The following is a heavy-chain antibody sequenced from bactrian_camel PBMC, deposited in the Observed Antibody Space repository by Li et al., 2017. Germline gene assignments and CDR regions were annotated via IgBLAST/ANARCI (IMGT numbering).Heavy chain of an antibody. J-gene: IGHJ4*01. CDR2: VSWSGDST. Sequence: HVQLVESGGGSVQAGESLLLSCAATGKTNVLNCLGWFRQAPGKGLEWVSEVSWSGDSTNYADSVKGQFTISRDNAKNTVYLQMNTLKPEDTAVYYCTTRSSMGRAQFYNYWGQGTQVTVS. CDR3: TTRSSMGRAQFYNY. V-gene: IGHV3S60*01. CDR1: GKTNVLNC. D-gene: IGHD3*01.